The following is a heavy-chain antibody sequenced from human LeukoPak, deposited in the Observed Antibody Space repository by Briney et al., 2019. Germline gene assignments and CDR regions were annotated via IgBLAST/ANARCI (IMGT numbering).Heavy chain of an antibody. CDR1: GGSFSGYY. J-gene: IGHJ3*02. CDR3: ARRGWDGGDADAFDI. CDR2: INHSGST. D-gene: IGHD2-21*02. V-gene: IGHV4-34*01. Sequence: SETLSLTCAVYGGSFSGYYWSWIRQPPGKGLEWIGEINHSGSTNYNPSLKSRVTISVDTSKNQFSLKLSSVTAADTAVYYCARRGWDGGDADAFDIWGQGTMVTVSS.